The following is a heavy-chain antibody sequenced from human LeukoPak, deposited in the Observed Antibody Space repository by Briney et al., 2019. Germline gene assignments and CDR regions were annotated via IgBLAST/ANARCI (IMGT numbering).Heavy chain of an antibody. V-gene: IGHV4-4*02. Sequence: SETLSLTCTVSGGSISGNNWWNWVRQPPGKGLEWIGEIYHSGTTNYSPSLKSRVSISVDKSKNQFSLRLNSVTAADTAVYYCVRDMGSSTSKDWGQGTLVTISS. CDR3: VRDMGSSTSKD. J-gene: IGHJ4*02. CDR2: IYHSGTT. CDR1: GGSISGNNW. D-gene: IGHD6-13*01.